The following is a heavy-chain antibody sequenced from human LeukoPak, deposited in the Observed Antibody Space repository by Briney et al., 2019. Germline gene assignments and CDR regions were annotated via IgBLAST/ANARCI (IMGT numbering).Heavy chain of an antibody. CDR1: GGSISSYY. Sequence: SETLSLTCTVSGGSISSYYWSWIRQPAGKGLEWIGRIYTNGSTNYNPSLKSRVTMSVDTSKNQFSLKLSSVTAADTAVYYCARMATPYYYYYYYMDVWGKGTTVTVS. CDR2: IYTNGST. V-gene: IGHV4-4*07. J-gene: IGHJ6*03. CDR3: ARMATPYYYYYYYMDV. D-gene: IGHD5-12*01.